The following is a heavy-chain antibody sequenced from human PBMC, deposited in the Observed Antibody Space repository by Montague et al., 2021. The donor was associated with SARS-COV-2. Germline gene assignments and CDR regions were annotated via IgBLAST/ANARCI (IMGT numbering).Heavy chain of an antibody. Sequence: SETLSLTCSVSGYSISGGYYWGWIRQPPGKGLEWIGNIYHSGGTYYSSSLKSRVTVSVDTSKNQFSLRLSSVTAADTAVYYCARWYYGSGSYPHWGQGTLVTVSS. D-gene: IGHD3-10*01. CDR2: IYHSGGT. CDR3: ARWYYGSGSYPH. CDR1: GYSISGGYY. J-gene: IGHJ4*02. V-gene: IGHV4-38-2*01.